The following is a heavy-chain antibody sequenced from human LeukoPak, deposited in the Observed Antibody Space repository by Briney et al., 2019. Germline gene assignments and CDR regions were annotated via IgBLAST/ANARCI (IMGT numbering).Heavy chain of an antibody. J-gene: IGHJ5*02. CDR3: ARDKNMVRGVIGWFDP. CDR2: INPSGGTT. V-gene: IGHV1-46*01. D-gene: IGHD3-10*01. Sequence: ASVKVSCKASGYTFTSYYMHWVRQAPGQGLEWMGLINPSGGTTRYAQKFQGRVTMTRDLSTSTDYMELSSLRSDDTAVYYCARDKNMVRGVIGWFDPWGQGTLVTVSS. CDR1: GYTFTSYY.